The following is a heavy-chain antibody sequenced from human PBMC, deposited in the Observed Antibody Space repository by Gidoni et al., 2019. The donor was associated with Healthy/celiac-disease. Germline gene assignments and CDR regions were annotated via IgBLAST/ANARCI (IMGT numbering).Heavy chain of an antibody. D-gene: IGHD1-26*01. CDR3: ATTQPQPEERDDYGMDV. V-gene: IGHV5-10-1*03. Sequence: EVQLVQSGAEVKKPGESLRISCKGSGYSFTSYWISWVRQMPGKGLEWMGRIDPSDSYTNYSPSFQGHVTISADKSISTAYLQWSSLKASDTAMYYCATTQPQPEERDDYGMDVWGQGTTVTVSS. J-gene: IGHJ6*02. CDR2: IDPSDSYT. CDR1: GYSFTSYW.